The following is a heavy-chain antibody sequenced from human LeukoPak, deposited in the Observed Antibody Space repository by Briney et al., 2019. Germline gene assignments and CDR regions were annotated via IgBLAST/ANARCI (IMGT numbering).Heavy chain of an antibody. V-gene: IGHV4-4*07. CDR3: AREGSMTARPFVSIDY. CDR2: IHISGNT. Sequence: KPSETLSLTCTVSGGSISTYYWNWIRQPAGKGLEWIGRIHISGNTDYNPSLESRVTMSVHTSKNQFSLKLTSVTAADTAVYYCAREGSMTARPFVSIDYWGQGTLVTVSS. J-gene: IGHJ4*02. D-gene: IGHD6-6*01. CDR1: GGSISTYY.